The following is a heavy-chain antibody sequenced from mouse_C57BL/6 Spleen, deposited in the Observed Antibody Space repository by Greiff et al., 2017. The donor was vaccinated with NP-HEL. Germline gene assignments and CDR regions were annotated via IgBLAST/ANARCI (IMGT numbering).Heavy chain of an antibody. CDR3: TRDFGLFDY. V-gene: IGHV5-9-1*02. Sequence: EVQGVESGEGLVKPGGSLKLSCAASGFTFSSYAMSWVHQTPEKRLEWVAYISSGGDYIYYADTVKGRFTISRDNARNTLYLQMSSLKSEDTAMYYCTRDFGLFDYWGQGTTLTVSS. CDR2: ISSGGDYI. J-gene: IGHJ2*01. CDR1: GFTFSSYA.